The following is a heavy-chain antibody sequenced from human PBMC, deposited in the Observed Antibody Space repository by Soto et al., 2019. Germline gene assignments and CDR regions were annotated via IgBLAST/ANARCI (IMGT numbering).Heavy chain of an antibody. V-gene: IGHV1-69*13. J-gene: IGHJ6*02. CDR3: ARDSDYYYGMDV. Sequence: GASVKVSCKASGGTFSSYAISWVRQAPGQGLEWMGGIIPIFGTANYAQKFQGRVTITADESTSTAYMELSSLRSEDTAVYYRARDSDYYYGMDVWGQGTTVTVSS. CDR1: GGTFSSYA. CDR2: IIPIFGTA.